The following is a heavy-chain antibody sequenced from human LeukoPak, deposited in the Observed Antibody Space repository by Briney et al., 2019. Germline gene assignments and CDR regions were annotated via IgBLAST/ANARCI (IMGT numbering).Heavy chain of an antibody. CDR1: AASSSSYY. D-gene: IGHD1-26*01. CDR2: IYYSRTT. CDR3: ARLSGSQTTPY. Sequence: PSDTPTLTCTFAAASSSSYYWSWIRQPPEKGQEWIGYIYYSRTTNYNPSLKSRVTMSVDTSKNQFSLKLSSVTAADTAVYYCARLSGSQTTPYWGQGSLVTVSS. J-gene: IGHJ4*02. V-gene: IGHV4-59*08.